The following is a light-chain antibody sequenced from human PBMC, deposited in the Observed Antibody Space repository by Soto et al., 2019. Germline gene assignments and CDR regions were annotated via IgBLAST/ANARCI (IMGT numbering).Light chain of an antibody. CDR1: SGHSSYA. Sequence: QLVLTQSPSASASLGASVKLTCTLSSGHSSYAIAWHQQQPEKGPRYLMRLNSDGSHSKGDGIPDRFSASSSGADRYLTISSLQSEDEAHYYCQTWGTDIHAVFGGGTQLTVL. CDR2: LNSDGSH. CDR3: QTWGTDIHAV. V-gene: IGLV4-69*01. J-gene: IGLJ7*01.